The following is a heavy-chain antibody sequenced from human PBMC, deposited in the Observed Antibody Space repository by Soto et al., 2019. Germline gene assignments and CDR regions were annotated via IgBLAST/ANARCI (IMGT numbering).Heavy chain of an antibody. CDR2: IYPGGSDT. CDR3: ATPFYSDSSGYNGFDI. D-gene: IGHD3-22*01. Sequence: GESLKISCKGSGYSFTSYWINWVRQMPGKGLEWMGIIYPGGSDTRYSPSFQGHVTISADKSISTAYLQWSSLKASDTAMYYCATPFYSDSSGYNGFDIWGQGTMVTVSS. V-gene: IGHV5-51*01. CDR1: GYSFTSYW. J-gene: IGHJ3*02.